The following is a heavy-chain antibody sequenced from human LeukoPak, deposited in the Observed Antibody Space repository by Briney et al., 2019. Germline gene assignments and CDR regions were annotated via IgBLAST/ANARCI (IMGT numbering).Heavy chain of an antibody. CDR3: ARDRWYYYDSSGYSNWFDP. CDR2: IYSGGST. J-gene: IGHJ5*02. CDR1: GFTVSSNY. Sequence: GGSLRLSCAASGFTVSSNYMSWVRQAPGKGLEWVSVIYSGGSTYYADSVKGRFTISRDNSKNTLYLQMNSLRAEDTAVYYCARDRWYYYDSSGYSNWFDPWGQGTLVTVSS. D-gene: IGHD3-22*01. V-gene: IGHV3-53*01.